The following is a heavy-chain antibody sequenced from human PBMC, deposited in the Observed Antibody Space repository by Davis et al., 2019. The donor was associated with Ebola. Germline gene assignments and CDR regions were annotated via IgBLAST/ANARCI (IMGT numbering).Heavy chain of an antibody. CDR1: GFTFSGSA. D-gene: IGHD4-17*01. CDR2: IRSKANSYAT. CDR3: TMTTVTDDY. Sequence: PGGSLRLPCAASGFTFSGSAMHWVRQASGKGLEWVGRIRSKANSYATAYAASVKGRFTISRDDSKNTAYLQMNSLKTEDTAVYYCTMTTVTDDYWGQGTLVTVSS. J-gene: IGHJ4*02. V-gene: IGHV3-73*01.